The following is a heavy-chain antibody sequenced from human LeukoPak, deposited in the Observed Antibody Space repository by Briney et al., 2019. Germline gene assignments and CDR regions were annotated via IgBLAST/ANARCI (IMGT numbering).Heavy chain of an antibody. D-gene: IGHD3-9*01. V-gene: IGHV3-30*18. CDR3: AKLSPFFDWLSPYYFDY. CDR2: ISYDGSNK. Sequence: PGGSLRLSCAASGFTFSSYGMHWVRQAPGKGLEWVAVISYDGSNKYYADSVKGRFTISRDNSKNTLYLQMNSLRAEDTAVYYCAKLSPFFDWLSPYYFDYWGQGTLVTVSS. J-gene: IGHJ4*02. CDR1: GFTFSSYG.